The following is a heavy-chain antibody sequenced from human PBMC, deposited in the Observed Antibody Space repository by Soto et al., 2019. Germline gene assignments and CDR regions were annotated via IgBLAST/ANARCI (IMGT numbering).Heavy chain of an antibody. Sequence: EVQLLESGGGLVQPGGSLRLSCVASGFTFSNYALSWVRQAPGKGLEWVSTVSGSGTNTFYGESVKGRFTISRDNXRXPXXLQMSSLRAEDTAIYYCAKDRATVLTIRYYHAMDVWGQGAAVTVSS. D-gene: IGHD4-17*01. CDR2: VSGSGTNT. J-gene: IGHJ6*02. CDR3: AKDRATVLTIRYYHAMDV. CDR1: GFTFSNYA. V-gene: IGHV3-23*01.